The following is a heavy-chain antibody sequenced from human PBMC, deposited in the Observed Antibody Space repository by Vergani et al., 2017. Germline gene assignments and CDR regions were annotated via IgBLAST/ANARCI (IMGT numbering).Heavy chain of an antibody. Sequence: EVQLVESGGGLVKPGGSLRLSCAASGFTFSSYSMNWVRQAPGKGLEWVSSISSSSSYIYYADSVKGRFTISRDNAKNSLYLQMNSLRAEDTAVYYCAGDGGYCSGGSCYSNWFDPWGQGTLVTVSS. V-gene: IGHV3-21*01. CDR2: ISSSSSYI. D-gene: IGHD2-15*01. CDR3: AGDGGYCSGGSCYSNWFDP. J-gene: IGHJ5*02. CDR1: GFTFSSYS.